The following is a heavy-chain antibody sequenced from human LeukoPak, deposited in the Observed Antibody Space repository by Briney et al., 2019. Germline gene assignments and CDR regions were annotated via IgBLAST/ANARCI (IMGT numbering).Heavy chain of an antibody. CDR3: ARWRGYASDWSGPFDD. CDR1: GYTFTGHY. CDR2: INPKSGGT. D-gene: IGHD6-19*01. V-gene: IGHV1-2*02. J-gene: IGHJ4*02. Sequence: ASVKVSCKASGYTFTGHYMHWVRQAPGQGLEWMVWINPKSGGTKYEQKFQGRVTMTRDTSISTAYMELSRLRSDDTAVYYCARWRGYASDWSGPFDDWGQGTLVTVS.